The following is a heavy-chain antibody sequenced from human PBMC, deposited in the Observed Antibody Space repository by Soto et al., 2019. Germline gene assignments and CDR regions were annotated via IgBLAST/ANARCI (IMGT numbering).Heavy chain of an antibody. V-gene: IGHV4-59*08. CDR3: ARLMTTVTNDAFDI. CDR1: GGSISSYY. D-gene: IGHD4-17*01. CDR2: IYYSGST. J-gene: IGHJ3*02. Sequence: SETLSLTCTVSGGSISSYYWSWIRQPPGKGLEWIGYIYYSGSTNYNPSLKSRVTISVDTSKNQFSLKLSSVTAADTAVYYCARLMTTVTNDAFDIWGQGTMVTV.